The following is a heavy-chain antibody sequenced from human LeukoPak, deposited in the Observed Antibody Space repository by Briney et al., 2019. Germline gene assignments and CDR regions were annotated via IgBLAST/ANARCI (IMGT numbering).Heavy chain of an antibody. V-gene: IGHV3-30*18. CDR1: GFTFSSYG. J-gene: IGHJ1*01. Sequence: GGSLRLSCAASGFTFSSYGMHWVRQAPGKGLEWVAVISYDGSNKYYADSVKGRFTISRDNSKNTLYLQMNSLRAEDTAVYYCAKTKCSSTSCYYEYFQHWGQGTLVTVSS. CDR3: AKTKCSSTSCYYEYFQH. D-gene: IGHD2-2*01. CDR2: ISYDGSNK.